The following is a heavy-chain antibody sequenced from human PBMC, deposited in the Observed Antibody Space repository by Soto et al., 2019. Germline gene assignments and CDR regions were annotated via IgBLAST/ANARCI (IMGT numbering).Heavy chain of an antibody. CDR2: INHLGSI. CDR3: ASLQRGSGSYFYYYYGMDV. V-gene: IGHV4-34*01. J-gene: IGHJ6*02. CDR1: GGSLSDYF. Sequence: SETLSLTCVVSGGSLSDYFWSWIRQPPGMALEWIGEINHLGSINYNPSLKSRVTMSVDTSKNQFSLKLSSVTAADTAVYYCASLQRGSGSYFYYYYGMDVWGQGTTVTVSS. D-gene: IGHD3-10*01.